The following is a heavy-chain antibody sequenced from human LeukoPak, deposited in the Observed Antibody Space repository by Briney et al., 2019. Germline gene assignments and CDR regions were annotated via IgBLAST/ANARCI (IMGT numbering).Heavy chain of an antibody. J-gene: IGHJ6*02. CDR2: IGNRGTTV. Sequence: LPGGSLRLSCVASGFTFSSYEMNWVRQAPGKGLEWVSYIGNRGTTVCYADSVKGRFTISRDNAKNSLSLQMNSLRVEDTAVYYCASVDTALFHFYGMDVWGPGATVTVSS. V-gene: IGHV3-48*03. D-gene: IGHD5-18*01. CDR1: GFTFSSYE. CDR3: ASVDTALFHFYGMDV.